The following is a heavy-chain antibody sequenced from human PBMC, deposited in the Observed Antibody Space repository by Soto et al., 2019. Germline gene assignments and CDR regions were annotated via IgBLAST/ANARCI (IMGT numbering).Heavy chain of an antibody. J-gene: IGHJ4*02. V-gene: IGHV3-23*01. D-gene: IGHD3-22*01. CDR3: TKDSGYDSTD. CDR1: GFTFDNSG. CDR2: LSAHDDTA. Sequence: EVQLLESGGGLVQPGGSLRLSCAASGFTFDNSGMSWVRQAPGRGLEWISGLSAHDDTAKYAGSVKGRFTISRDSFRDTLYLHMDSLRVEDTAVYFCTKDSGYDSTDWGQGTLVTVSS.